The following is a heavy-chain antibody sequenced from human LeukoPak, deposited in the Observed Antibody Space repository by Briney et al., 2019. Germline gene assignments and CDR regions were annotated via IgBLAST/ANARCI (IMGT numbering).Heavy chain of an antibody. J-gene: IGHJ4*02. D-gene: IGHD5-24*01. Sequence: GGSLRLSCAVSGFTFRNIWITWVRQAPGKGLEWVGRISSYSDGGTVDDAAPVRGRLTISRDESKPTLNLQLNSLKAEDTGVYYCTTATSVTTSWSWGQGTLATVSS. CDR2: ISSYSDGGTV. CDR3: TTATSVTTSWS. CDR1: GFTFRNIW. V-gene: IGHV3-15*01.